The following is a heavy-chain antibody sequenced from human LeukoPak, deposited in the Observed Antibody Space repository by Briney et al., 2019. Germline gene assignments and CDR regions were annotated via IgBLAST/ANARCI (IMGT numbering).Heavy chain of an antibody. D-gene: IGHD6-19*01. V-gene: IGHV3-23*01. CDR3: AKGNLVVAVAGTGLSYYYYYGMDV. CDR1: GFTFSSYA. CDR2: ISGSGGST. J-gene: IGHJ6*02. Sequence: HPGGSLRLSCAASGFTFSSYAMSSVRQAPGKGLEWVSAISGSGGSTYYADSVKGRFTISRDNSKNRLYLQMSSLRAEDTAVYYCAKGNLVVAVAGTGLSYYYYYGMDVWGQGTTVTVSS.